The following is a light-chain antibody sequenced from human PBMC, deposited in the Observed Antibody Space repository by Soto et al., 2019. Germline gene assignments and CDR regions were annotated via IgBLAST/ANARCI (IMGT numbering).Light chain of an antibody. CDR2: RAS. CDR1: QSVFSSSYDNDF. V-gene: IGKV4-1*01. J-gene: IGKJ2*01. Sequence: DIVMTQSPDSLAVSLGERATINCKSSQSVFSSSYDNDFLAWYQQKPGQPPRLLFYRASTRESGVPDRFSGSGSGSHFTLTISSLQAEDVAVYYCQQYYSVPYTVGRGTNLEIK. CDR3: QQYYSVPYT.